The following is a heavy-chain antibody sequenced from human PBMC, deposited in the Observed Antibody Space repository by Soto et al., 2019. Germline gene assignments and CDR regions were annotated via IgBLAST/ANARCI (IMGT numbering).Heavy chain of an antibody. CDR2: ISAYNGNT. Sequence: EVRCKTSGYSFTTYGISWVRQAPGQGLEWMGWISAYNGNTNYAQKLQDRVTMTTDTSTSTAYMELRSLRSDATAVYYCAREGPAPYYYYGMDVWGQGSTVTVSS. V-gene: IGHV1-18*01. J-gene: IGHJ6*02. CDR1: GYSFTTYG. CDR3: AREGPAPYYYYGMDV.